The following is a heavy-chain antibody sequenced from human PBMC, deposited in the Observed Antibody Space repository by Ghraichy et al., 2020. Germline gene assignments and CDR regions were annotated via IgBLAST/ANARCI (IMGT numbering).Heavy chain of an antibody. V-gene: IGHV4-61*01. J-gene: IGHJ6*03. CDR2: IYYSGST. Sequence: SETLSLTCTVSGGSVSRGSYYWSWIRQPPGKGLEWIGYIYYSGSTNYNPSLKSRVTISVDTSKNQFSLKLSSVTAADTAVYYCARDGQELGHYYMDVWGKGTTVTVSS. D-gene: IGHD7-27*01. CDR3: ARDGQELGHYYMDV. CDR1: GGSVSRGSYY.